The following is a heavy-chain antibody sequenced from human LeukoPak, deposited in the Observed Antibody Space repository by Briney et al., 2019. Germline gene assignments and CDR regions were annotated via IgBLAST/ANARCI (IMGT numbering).Heavy chain of an antibody. Sequence: GASVKVSCKASGYTFTNYYIHWVRQAPGQGLEWMGIINPSDGSTSYAQNFQGRVTMTRDTSTSTLYMELSGLRSEDTAVYFCARVAYYDSSVYSFDYWGQGTLVTVSS. D-gene: IGHD3-22*01. V-gene: IGHV1-46*01. J-gene: IGHJ4*02. CDR3: ARVAYYDSSVYSFDY. CDR1: GYTFTNYY. CDR2: INPSDGST.